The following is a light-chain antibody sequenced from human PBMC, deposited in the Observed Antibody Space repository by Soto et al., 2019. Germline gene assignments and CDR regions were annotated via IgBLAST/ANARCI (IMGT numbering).Light chain of an antibody. Sequence: DIQMTQSPSSLSASVGNRVTITCQASQDIATYLNWYQQKPGKAPNLLIFGAKTLQSGVPSRFSGSGYGTDFTLTITTLQPEEVGMSYCHQWHDTPLTFGQGTRLEI. CDR2: GAK. V-gene: IGKV1-39*01. J-gene: IGKJ5*01. CDR1: QDIATY. CDR3: HQWHDTPLT.